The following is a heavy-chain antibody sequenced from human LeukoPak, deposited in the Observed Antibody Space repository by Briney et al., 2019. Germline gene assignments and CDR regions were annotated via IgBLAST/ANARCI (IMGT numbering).Heavy chain of an antibody. V-gene: IGHV5-10-1*01. CDR3: ATAMVRGVTADSNWFDP. D-gene: IGHD3-10*01. CDR1: GYSFTSYW. CDR2: IDPSDSYT. Sequence: GESLKISCKGSGYSFTSYWISWVRQMPGKSLEWMGRIDPSDSYTNYSPSFQGHVTISADKSISTAYLQWSSLKASDTAMYYCATAMVRGVTADSNWFDPWGQGTLVTVSS. J-gene: IGHJ5*02.